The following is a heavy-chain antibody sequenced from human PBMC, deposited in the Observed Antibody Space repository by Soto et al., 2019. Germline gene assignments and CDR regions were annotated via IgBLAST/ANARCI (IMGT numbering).Heavy chain of an antibody. V-gene: IGHV3-23*01. J-gene: IGHJ4*02. Sequence: SLRLSCAASGFTFSSYAMSWVRHAPGKGLEWVSAISGSGGSTYYADSVKGRFTISRDNSKNTLYLQMNSLRAEDTAVYYCEKEEQLVRGYNFDYWGQGTLVNVS. CDR1: GFTFSSYA. D-gene: IGHD6-6*01. CDR2: ISGSGGST. CDR3: EKEEQLVRGYNFDY.